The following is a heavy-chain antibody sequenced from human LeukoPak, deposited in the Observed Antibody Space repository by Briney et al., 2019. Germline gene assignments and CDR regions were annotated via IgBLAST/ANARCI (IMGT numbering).Heavy chain of an antibody. V-gene: IGHV3-23*01. CDR1: GFTFTSYA. CDR2: ISGSGGST. J-gene: IGHJ4*02. D-gene: IGHD3-22*01. Sequence: TGGSLRLSCAASGFTFTSYAMSWVRQAPGKGLEWVSAISGSGGSTYYADSVKGRFTISRDNYKNTLYLQMNSLRAEDTAVYYCAKAYYYDSSGYYYDYWGQGTLVTVSS. CDR3: AKAYYYDSSGYYYDY.